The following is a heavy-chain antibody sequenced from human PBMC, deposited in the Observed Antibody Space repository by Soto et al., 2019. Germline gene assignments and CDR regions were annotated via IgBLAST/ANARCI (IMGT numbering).Heavy chain of an antibody. CDR3: ASAPMVRMVTARGGYYYYYGMDV. D-gene: IGHD3-10*01. CDR2: IIPIFGTA. CDR1: GGTFSSYA. J-gene: IGHJ6*02. V-gene: IGHV1-69*01. Sequence: QVQLVQSGAEVKKPGSSVKVSCKASGGTFSSYAISWVRQAPGQGLEWMGGIIPIFGTANYAQKFQGRVTITADESTSTAYMELSSLRSEDTAVYYCASAPMVRMVTARGGYYYYYGMDVWGQGTTVTVSS.